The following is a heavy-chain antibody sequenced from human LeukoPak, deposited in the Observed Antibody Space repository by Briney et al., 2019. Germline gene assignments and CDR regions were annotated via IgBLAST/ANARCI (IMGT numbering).Heavy chain of an antibody. CDR2: IYYSGST. D-gene: IGHD3-22*01. CDR1: DGSISGYS. CDR3: ARFSSGYYLGVDY. V-gene: IGHV4-59*01. J-gene: IGHJ4*02. Sequence: SETLSLTCTVSDGSISGYSWSWIRQPPGKGLEWIGYIYYSGSTNYNPSLKSRVTISVDTSKNQFSLKLSSVTAADTAVYYCARFSSGYYLGVDYWGQGTLVTVSS.